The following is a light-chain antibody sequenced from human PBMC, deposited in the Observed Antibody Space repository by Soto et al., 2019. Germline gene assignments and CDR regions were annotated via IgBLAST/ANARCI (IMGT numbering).Light chain of an antibody. CDR2: EVS. Sequence: SALTQPASVSGSPGQSITISCTGTSSDVGGYNYVSWYQQHPGKAPKLMIYEVSNRPSGVSNRFSGSKSGNTASLPISGLQAEDEADYYCSSYTSSSTYVFGTGTKLTVL. J-gene: IGLJ1*01. V-gene: IGLV2-14*01. CDR3: SSYTSSSTYV. CDR1: SSDVGGYNY.